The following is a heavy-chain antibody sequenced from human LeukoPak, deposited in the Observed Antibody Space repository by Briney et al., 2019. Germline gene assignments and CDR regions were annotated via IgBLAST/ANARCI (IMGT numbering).Heavy chain of an antibody. Sequence: GGSLRLSCAASGFTFSSYSMTWVRQAPGKGLEWVSSISSSSSYIYYADSVKGRFTISRDNAKNSLYLQMNSLRAEDTAVYYCARDSSTVVTNWGQGTLVTVSS. CDR3: ARDSSTVVTN. J-gene: IGHJ4*02. CDR1: GFTFSSYS. D-gene: IGHD4-23*01. V-gene: IGHV3-21*01. CDR2: ISSSSSYI.